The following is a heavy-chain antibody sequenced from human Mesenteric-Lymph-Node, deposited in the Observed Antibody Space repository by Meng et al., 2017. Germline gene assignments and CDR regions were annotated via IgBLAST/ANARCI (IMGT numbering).Heavy chain of an antibody. Sequence: GESLKISCAASGFTFSGYAMSWVRQAPGKGLEWVAAINESGDRTYYADFVKGRFTISRDNSKNTLYLQMNSLRAEDTAVYYCARGRSYGHGSFDSWGQGTLVTVSS. CDR3: ARGRSYGHGSFDS. J-gene: IGHJ4*02. D-gene: IGHD5-18*01. CDR1: GFTFSGYA. V-gene: IGHV3-23*01. CDR2: INESGDRT.